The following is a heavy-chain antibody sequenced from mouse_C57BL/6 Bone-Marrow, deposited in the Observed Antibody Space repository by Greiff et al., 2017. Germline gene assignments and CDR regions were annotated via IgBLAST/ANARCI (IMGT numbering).Heavy chain of an antibody. D-gene: IGHD3-3*01. V-gene: IGHV1-59*01. J-gene: IGHJ2*01. CDR1: GYTSTSYW. CDR2: IDPSDSYT. Sequence: VQLQQPGAELVRPGTSVKLSCKASGYTSTSYWMHWVKQRPGQGLEWIGVIDPSDSYTNYNQKFKGKATLTVDTSSSTAYMQLSSLTSEDSAVYYCARERLYYFDYWGQGTTLTVSS. CDR3: ARERLYYFDY.